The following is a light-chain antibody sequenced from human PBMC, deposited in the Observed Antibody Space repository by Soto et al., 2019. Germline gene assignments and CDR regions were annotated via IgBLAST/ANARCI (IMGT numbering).Light chain of an antibody. CDR1: QTISSW. Sequence: DIQMTQAPPSLSASVGDRFTVTCRASQTISSWLAWYQQKPGKAPNLLIYDASTLERGVPSRFSGTGSGTEFTLTIDRLQPDDFATYYCQQYHTSSITFGQGTRLEIK. V-gene: IGKV1-5*01. CDR2: DAS. J-gene: IGKJ5*01. CDR3: QQYHTSSIT.